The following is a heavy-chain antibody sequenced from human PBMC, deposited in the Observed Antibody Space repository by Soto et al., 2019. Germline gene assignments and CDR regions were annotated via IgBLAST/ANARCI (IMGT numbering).Heavy chain of an antibody. D-gene: IGHD5-12*01. Sequence: GGSLRLSCAASGFTFSSYWMSWVRQAPGKGLEWVANIKQDGSEKYYVDSVKGRFTISRDNAKNSLYLQMNSLRAEDTAVYYCARINLLLGYSGYDYYFDYWGQGTLVTVSS. CDR2: IKQDGSEK. V-gene: IGHV3-7*01. CDR1: GFTFSSYW. J-gene: IGHJ4*02. CDR3: ARINLLLGYSGYDYYFDY.